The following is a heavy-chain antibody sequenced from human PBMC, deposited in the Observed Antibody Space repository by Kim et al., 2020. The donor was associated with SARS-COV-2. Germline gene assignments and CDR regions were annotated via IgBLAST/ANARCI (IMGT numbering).Heavy chain of an antibody. D-gene: IGHD3-22*01. CDR3: ARGPPSYYYDSSGYYPYYYYGMDV. V-gene: IGHV4-34*01. Sequence: SETLSLTCAVYGGSFSGYYWSWIRQPPGKGLEWIGEINHSGSTNYNPSLKRRVTISVDTSKNQFSLKLSSVTAADTAVYYCARGPPSYYYDSSGYYPYYYYGMDVWGQGTTVTVSS. CDR1: GGSFSGYY. J-gene: IGHJ6*02. CDR2: INHSGST.